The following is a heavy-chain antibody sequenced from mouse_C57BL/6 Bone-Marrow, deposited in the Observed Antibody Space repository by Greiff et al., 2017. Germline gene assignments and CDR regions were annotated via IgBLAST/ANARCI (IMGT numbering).Heavy chain of an antibody. CDR1: GFTFSDYG. CDR2: ISNLAYSI. D-gene: IGHD2-3*01. J-gene: IGHJ2*01. CDR3: ARHHPDGFDY. V-gene: IGHV5-15*01. Sequence: DVKLVESGGGLVQPGGSLKLSCAASGFTFSDYGLAWVRQAPRTGPEWVAFISNLAYSIYYADTLTGRFTISRENAKNTLYLEMSSLRSEDTAMYYCARHHPDGFDYWGQGTTLTVSS.